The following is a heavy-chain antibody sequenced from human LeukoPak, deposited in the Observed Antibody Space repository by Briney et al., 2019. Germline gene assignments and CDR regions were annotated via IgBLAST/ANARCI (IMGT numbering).Heavy chain of an antibody. CDR3: ARLVFRYYDSSGYFDY. CDR1: GGTFSSYA. D-gene: IGHD3-22*01. J-gene: IGHJ4*02. V-gene: IGHV1-69*04. CDR2: IIPILGIA. Sequence: GASVKVSCKASGGTFSSYAISWVRQAPGQGLEWLGRIIPILGIANYAQKFQGRVTITADKSTSTAYMELSSLRSEDTAVYYCARLVFRYYDSSGYFDYWGQGTLVTVSS.